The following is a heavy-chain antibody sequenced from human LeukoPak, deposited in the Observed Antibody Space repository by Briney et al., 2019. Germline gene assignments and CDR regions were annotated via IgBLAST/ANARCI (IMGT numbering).Heavy chain of an antibody. V-gene: IGHV4-59*08. J-gene: IGHJ4*02. Sequence: SETLSLTCTVSGGSISSYYWNWIRQPPGKGLEWIAYIYYSGNTNYNPSLKSRVTISVDTSKNQFSLKLNSVTAADTAVYYCARHRSKWLQSSFDYWGQGTLVTVSS. D-gene: IGHD5-24*01. CDR2: IYYSGNT. CDR3: ARHRSKWLQSSFDY. CDR1: GGSISSYY.